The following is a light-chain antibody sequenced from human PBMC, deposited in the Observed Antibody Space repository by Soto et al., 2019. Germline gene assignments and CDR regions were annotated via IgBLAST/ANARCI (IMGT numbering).Light chain of an antibody. V-gene: IGKV3-15*01. CDR2: GAS. CDR1: KSVRSD. J-gene: IGKJ2*01. Sequence: EIVMTQSPATLSVSPGERATLSCRASKSVRSDFAWYQQKPGQAPRLLIYGASTRATGIPARFIGSGSGTEFTLTISSLRSEDFVIYYCQQYNNWPPYTFGQGTKLEIK. CDR3: QQYNNWPPYT.